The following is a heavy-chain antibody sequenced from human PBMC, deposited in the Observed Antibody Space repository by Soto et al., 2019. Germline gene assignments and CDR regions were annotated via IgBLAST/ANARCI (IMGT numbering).Heavy chain of an antibody. CDR1: GGSINNYF. D-gene: IGHD6-19*01. CDR3: ARVVPVAVTYDY. V-gene: IGHV4-59*01. J-gene: IGHJ4*02. CDR2: IHDSGNA. Sequence: QVQLQESGPGLVKPSETLSLTCSVSGGSINNYFWSWIRQPPGRGLEWIGYIHDSGNANYNPSLKSRVTTSVDTSKTQFSLNMRSVSAADTAIYYCARVVPVAVTYDYWGQGTLVTVSS.